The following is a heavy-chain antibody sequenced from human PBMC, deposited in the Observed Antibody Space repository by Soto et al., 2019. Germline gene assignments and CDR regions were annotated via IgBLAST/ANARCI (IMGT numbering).Heavy chain of an antibody. J-gene: IGHJ5*02. Sequence: TLYLTYAVSGASISSGGYSWSWIRQPPGKVLEWIGYIYRSGTTYYNPSLSGRVSISVDTSKNQFSLNLSSVTAADTAVYYCARAAPWGGNWFDPWGQGILVTVSS. V-gene: IGHV4-30-2*01. CDR1: GASISSGGYS. CDR3: ARAAPWGGNWFDP. CDR2: IYRSGTT. D-gene: IGHD3-16*01.